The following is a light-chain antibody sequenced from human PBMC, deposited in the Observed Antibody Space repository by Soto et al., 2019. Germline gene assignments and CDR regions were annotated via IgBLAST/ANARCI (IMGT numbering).Light chain of an antibody. Sequence: IKMTQSPSTMSASVGDRVAITSRASDNIVHWVAWYQQKPGKAPKLLIYKAANLADEVPSRFAGSGSGTDCTLTITRLQPDDFATYYCQHYNSFSRTFGQGTKVDIK. CDR3: QHYNSFSRT. J-gene: IGKJ1*01. V-gene: IGKV1-5*03. CDR1: DNIVHW. CDR2: KAA.